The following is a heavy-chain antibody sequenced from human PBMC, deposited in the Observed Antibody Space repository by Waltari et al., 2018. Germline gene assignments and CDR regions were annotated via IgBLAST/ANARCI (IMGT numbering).Heavy chain of an antibody. D-gene: IGHD3-9*01. CDR3: ARSGANYDILTGSFDY. CDR2: IYTSGST. CDR1: GGSISSGSYY. V-gene: IGHV4-61*02. J-gene: IGHJ4*02. Sequence: QVQLQESGPGLVKPSQTLSLTCIVSGGSISSGSYYWSWIRQPAGKGLEWIGRIYTSGSTNYNPSLKSRVTISVDTSKNQFSLKLSSVTAADTAVYYCARSGANYDILTGSFDYWGQGTLVTVSS.